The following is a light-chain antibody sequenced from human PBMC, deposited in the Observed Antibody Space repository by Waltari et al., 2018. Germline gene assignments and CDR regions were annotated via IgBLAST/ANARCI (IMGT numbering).Light chain of an antibody. V-gene: IGLV2-14*03. CDR3: SSYSSSSALRV. J-gene: IGLJ3*02. CDR2: DVT. CDR1: SSDVGAFNY. Sequence: QSALTQPASVSGSPGQSITISCTGTSSDVGAFNYVSWYQQHPGKAPKLIIYDVTNRPSGVSSRFSASKFGNMASLTISGLQADDEADYYCSSYSSSSALRVFGGGTKLTVL.